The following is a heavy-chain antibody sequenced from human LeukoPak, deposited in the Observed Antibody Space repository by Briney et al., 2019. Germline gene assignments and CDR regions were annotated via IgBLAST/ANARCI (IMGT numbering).Heavy chain of an antibody. V-gene: IGHV4-39*01. CDR3: ARKGSKAGVFDY. Sequence: SETLSLTCTVSGGSISSSSYYWGWIRQPPGKGLEWIGSIYYSGSTYYNPSLKSRVTISVDTSKNQFSLKLSSVTAADTAVYYCARKGSKAGVFDYWGQGTLVTVSS. J-gene: IGHJ4*02. CDR2: IYYSGST. D-gene: IGHD2-8*01. CDR1: GGSISSSSYY.